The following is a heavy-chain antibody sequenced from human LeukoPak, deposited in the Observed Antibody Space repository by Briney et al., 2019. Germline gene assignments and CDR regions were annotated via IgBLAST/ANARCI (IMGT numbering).Heavy chain of an antibody. CDR2: ISAYNGNT. J-gene: IGHJ4*02. CDR1: GYTFTSYG. Sequence: ASVKVSCTASGYTFTSYGISWVRQAPGQGLEWMGWISAYNGNTNYAQKLQGRVTMTTDTSTSTAYMELRCLRSDDTGVYYCARDRDGSWPVDYWGQGTLVTVSS. CDR3: ARDRDGSWPVDY. V-gene: IGHV1-18*01. D-gene: IGHD1-26*01.